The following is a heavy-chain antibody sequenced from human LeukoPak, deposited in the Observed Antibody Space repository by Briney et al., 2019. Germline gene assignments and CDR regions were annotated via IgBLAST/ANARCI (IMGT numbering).Heavy chain of an antibody. Sequence: SETLSLTCTVSGGSISSYYWSWIRQPPGKGLEWIGYIYYSGSTNYNPSLKSRVTISVDTSKNQFSLKLSSVTAADTAVYYCARAPPRSPADYWGQGTLVTVPS. D-gene: IGHD1-14*01. CDR1: GGSISSYY. CDR2: IYYSGST. J-gene: IGHJ4*02. V-gene: IGHV4-59*01. CDR3: ARAPPRSPADY.